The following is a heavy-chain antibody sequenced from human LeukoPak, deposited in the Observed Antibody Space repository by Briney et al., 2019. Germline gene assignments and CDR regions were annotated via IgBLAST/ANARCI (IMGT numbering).Heavy chain of an antibody. Sequence: PSETLSLTCTVSGGSISSYYWSWLRQPPGKGLVWIGYIYYSGSTNYNPSLKSRVTISVDTSKNQFSLKLSSVTAADTAVYYCARVGRDIGYCSSTSCYNWFDPWGQGTLVTVSS. CDR2: IYYSGST. J-gene: IGHJ5*02. D-gene: IGHD2-2*01. CDR3: ARVGRDIGYCSSTSCYNWFDP. V-gene: IGHV4-59*01. CDR1: GGSISSYY.